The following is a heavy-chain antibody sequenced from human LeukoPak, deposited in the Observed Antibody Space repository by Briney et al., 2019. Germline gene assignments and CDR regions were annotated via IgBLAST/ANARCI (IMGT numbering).Heavy chain of an antibody. CDR2: IYSGGST. CDR1: GFTVSSNY. D-gene: IGHD4-17*01. V-gene: IGHV3-53*01. J-gene: IGHJ4*02. Sequence: PGGSLRLSCAASGFTVSSNYMSWVRQAPGKGLEWVSVIYSGGSTYYADSVKGRFTISRDNSKNTLYLQMNSLRAEDTAVYYCARVDYERYFDYWGQGALVTVSS. CDR3: ARVDYERYFDY.